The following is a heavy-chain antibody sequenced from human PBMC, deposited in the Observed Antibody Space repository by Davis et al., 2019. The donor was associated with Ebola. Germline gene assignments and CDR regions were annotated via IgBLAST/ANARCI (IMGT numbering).Heavy chain of an antibody. J-gene: IGHJ6*02. Sequence: KVSCKGSGYSFTSYWIGWVRQMPGKGLEWMGIIYPGDSDTRYSPSFQGQVTISADKSISTAYLQWSSLKASDTAMYYCARYSSSWYPYYYGMDVWGQGTTVTVSS. CDR2: IYPGDSDT. D-gene: IGHD6-13*01. CDR3: ARYSSSWYPYYYGMDV. V-gene: IGHV5-51*01. CDR1: GYSFTSYW.